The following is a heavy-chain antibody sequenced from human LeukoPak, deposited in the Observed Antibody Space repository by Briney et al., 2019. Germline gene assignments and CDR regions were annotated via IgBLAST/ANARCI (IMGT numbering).Heavy chain of an antibody. V-gene: IGHV3-53*01. CDR2: IYSGGST. CDR3: ASRMDV. Sequence: PGGSLTLSCAASGFTVSSNYMSWVRQPPGKGLEWVSVIYSGGSTYYAPSLKGRFTISRDNSKNTLYLQLNSLRAADTAVYYCASRMDVWGQGTTVTVSS. J-gene: IGHJ6*02. CDR1: GFTVSSNY.